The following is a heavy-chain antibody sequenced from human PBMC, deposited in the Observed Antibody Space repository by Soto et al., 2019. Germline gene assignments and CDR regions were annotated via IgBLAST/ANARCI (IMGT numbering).Heavy chain of an antibody. CDR3: ARGVGYCGGDSCYTPINWFDP. CDR2: TYYRSKWYH. J-gene: IGHJ5*02. CDR1: GDTVFSNSAA. V-gene: IGHV6-1*01. Sequence: TLSLTCAISGDTVFSNSAAWNWIRQSPSRGLEWLGRTYYRSKWYHDYAFSVKSRITINPDTSKNQISLQLNSVTPEDTAIYYCARGVGYCGGDSCYTPINWFDPWGQGTKVTVYS. D-gene: IGHD2-15*01.